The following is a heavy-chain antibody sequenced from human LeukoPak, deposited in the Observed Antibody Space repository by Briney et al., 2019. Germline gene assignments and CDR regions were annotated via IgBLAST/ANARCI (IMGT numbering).Heavy chain of an antibody. Sequence: GASVKVSCKVSGYTLTVLSMHWVRQVPGKGLEWMGGFDPEHGETIYVLKFQGRVTMTEDTSTDTAYMELSSLRSEDTAVYYCATDLGGQSDSWGQGTLVTVSS. J-gene: IGHJ4*02. CDR3: ATDLGGQSDS. CDR1: GYTLTVLS. V-gene: IGHV1-24*01. CDR2: FDPEHGET.